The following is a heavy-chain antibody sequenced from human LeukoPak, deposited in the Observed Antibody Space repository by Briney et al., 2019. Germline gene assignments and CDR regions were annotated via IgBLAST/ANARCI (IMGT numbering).Heavy chain of an antibody. J-gene: IGHJ3*02. CDR2: INSDGSST. V-gene: IGHV3-74*01. CDR3: ARSDTMIEDAFDI. D-gene: IGHD3-22*01. Sequence: GGSPRLSCAASGFTFSSYWMHWVRQAPGKGLVWVSRINSDGSSTSYADSVKGRFTISRDNAKNTLYLQMNSLRAEDTAVYYCARSDTMIEDAFDIWGQGTMVTVSS. CDR1: GFTFSSYW.